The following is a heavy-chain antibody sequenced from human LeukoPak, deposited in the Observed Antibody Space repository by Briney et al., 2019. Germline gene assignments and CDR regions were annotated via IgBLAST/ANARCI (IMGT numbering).Heavy chain of an antibody. Sequence: GGSLRLSCSVPGFAFSTYVMHWVRQAPGKGLEYVSAISSNGDNTYYADSVKGRFTISRDNSKNTLYLQMSSLRADDTAVYYCVRGTGYWGQGTLVTVSS. CDR3: VRGTGY. V-gene: IGHV3-64D*06. J-gene: IGHJ4*02. CDR2: ISSNGDNT. CDR1: GFAFSTYV.